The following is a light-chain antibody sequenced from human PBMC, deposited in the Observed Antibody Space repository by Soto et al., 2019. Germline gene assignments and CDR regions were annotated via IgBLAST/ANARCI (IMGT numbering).Light chain of an antibody. CDR2: EGN. CDR3: SSYAGSNTWV. J-gene: IGLJ2*01. Sequence: HSVLTQPASVSGSPGQSITISCTGTSSDVGSYYNLVSWYQHHPGKAPKLMIYEGNKRPSGVSDRFSGSKSGNTASLTISGLQTEDEAHYCCSSYAGSNTWVFGGGTKLTVL. V-gene: IGLV2-23*01. CDR1: SSDVGSYYNL.